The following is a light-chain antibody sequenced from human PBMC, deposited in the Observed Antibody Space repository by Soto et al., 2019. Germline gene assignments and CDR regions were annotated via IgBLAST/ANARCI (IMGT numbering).Light chain of an antibody. V-gene: IGKV1-5*03. CDR1: QSISSW. CDR3: RHYNSYPIT. J-gene: IGKJ5*01. CDR2: EAS. Sequence: DIQMTQSPSTLSASVGDRVTITCRASQSISSWLAWYQQKPGKAPKLLIHEASNLESGVSSRFSGSGSGTDFTLTISSLQPDDFATYYCRHYNSYPITFGQGTRLEIK.